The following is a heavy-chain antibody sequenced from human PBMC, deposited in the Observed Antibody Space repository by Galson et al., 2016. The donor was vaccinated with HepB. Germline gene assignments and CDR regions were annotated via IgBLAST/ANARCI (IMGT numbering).Heavy chain of an antibody. CDR2: IAGGKGNT. V-gene: IGHV1-3*01. Sequence: SVKVSCKAGGYTFTNYAIHWVRLAPGQSLEWMGWIAGGKGNTRYSQQFQGRVTFTRDTSASLVYMEMSSLRSEDTAVFYCVRNAGGYNFGDWGQGTLVIVSS. J-gene: IGHJ4*02. CDR3: VRNAGGYNFGD. CDR1: GYTFTNYA. D-gene: IGHD5-24*01.